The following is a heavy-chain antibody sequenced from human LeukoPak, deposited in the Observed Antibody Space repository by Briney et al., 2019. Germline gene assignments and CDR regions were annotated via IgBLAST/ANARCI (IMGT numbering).Heavy chain of an antibody. V-gene: IGHV4-59*12. D-gene: IGHD3-10*01. CDR2: IYYSGST. CDR1: GGSISSYY. J-gene: IGHJ5*02. CDR3: ARDPRGLLWFGEWWFDP. Sequence: SETLSLTCTVSGGSISSYYWSWIRQPPGKGLEWIGYIYYSGSTNYNPSLKSRVTISVDTSKNQFSLKLSSVTAADTAVYYCARDPRGLLWFGEWWFDPWGQGTLVTVSS.